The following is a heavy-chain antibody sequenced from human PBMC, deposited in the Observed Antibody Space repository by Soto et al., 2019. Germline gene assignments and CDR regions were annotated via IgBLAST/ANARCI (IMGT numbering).Heavy chain of an antibody. V-gene: IGHV1-18*01. J-gene: IGHJ6*03. Sequence: GASVKVSCKASGYTFTSYGISWVRQAPGQGLEWMGWISAYNGNTNYAQKLQGRVTMTTDTSTSTAYMELRSLRSDDTAVYYCARVARRGFVRSGYPDLYYYYYMDVWGKGTTVTVSS. CDR3: ARVARRGFVRSGYPDLYYYYYMDV. D-gene: IGHD3-3*01. CDR1: GYTFTSYG. CDR2: ISAYNGNT.